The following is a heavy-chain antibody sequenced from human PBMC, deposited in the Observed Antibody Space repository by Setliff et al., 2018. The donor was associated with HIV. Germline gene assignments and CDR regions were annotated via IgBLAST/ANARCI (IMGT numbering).Heavy chain of an antibody. CDR3: ARDRMPMASWVPDK. D-gene: IGHD2-2*01. J-gene: IGHJ4*02. V-gene: IGHV4-4*07. CDR2: IYTGGRT. CDR1: DDSISSNY. Sequence: SETLSLTCTVSDDSISSNYWSWIRQSAGKGLEWVGRIYTGGRTNYNPSLKGRVTMSVDTSKNQFSLNLSSVTAADTAVYYCARDRMPMASWVPDKWGQGTLFTVSS.